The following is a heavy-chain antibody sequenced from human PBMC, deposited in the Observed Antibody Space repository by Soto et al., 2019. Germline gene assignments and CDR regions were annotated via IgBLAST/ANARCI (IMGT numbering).Heavy chain of an antibody. CDR1: DGSISSFY. CDR2: IHTSGSA. V-gene: IGHV4-4*07. CDR3: ARLRLPAALGAFDI. Sequence: QVQLQGSGPRLVKPSETLSLTCTVSDGSISSFYWTWIRQPAGKGLEWIGRIHTSGSATYNPSLESRITLSIDTSKNQFSLNLRSVTAADTAVYYCARLRLPAALGAFDIWGQGAMVTVSS. J-gene: IGHJ3*02. D-gene: IGHD2-2*01.